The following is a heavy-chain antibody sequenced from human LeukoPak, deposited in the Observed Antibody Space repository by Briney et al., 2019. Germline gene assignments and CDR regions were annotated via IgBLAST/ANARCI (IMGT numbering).Heavy chain of an antibody. CDR3: ARDQVSSFDLIGYGMDV. Sequence: SETLSLTCTVSGGSISSYYWSWIRQPAGKGLKWIGRIYTSGSTNYNPSLKSRVTMSVDTSKNQFSLKLSSVTAADTAVYYCARDQVSSFDLIGYGMDVWGQGTTVTVSS. J-gene: IGHJ6*02. CDR1: GGSISSYY. V-gene: IGHV4-4*07. D-gene: IGHD6-6*01. CDR2: IYTSGST.